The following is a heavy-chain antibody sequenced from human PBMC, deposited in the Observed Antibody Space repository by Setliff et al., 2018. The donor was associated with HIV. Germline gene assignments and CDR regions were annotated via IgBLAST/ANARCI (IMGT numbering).Heavy chain of an antibody. CDR3: ARLGDDDSSGYSWFDY. D-gene: IGHD3-22*01. CDR2: IYYGGST. Sequence: SETLSLTCNVSSGSVNNYWWTWIRQPPGKGLEWIGYIYYGGSTYYNPSLKRRVTISVDTSKNQFSLMLSSVTAADTAVYYCARLGDDDSSGYSWFDYWGQGTLVTVS. J-gene: IGHJ4*02. V-gene: IGHV4-59*02. CDR1: SGSVNNYW.